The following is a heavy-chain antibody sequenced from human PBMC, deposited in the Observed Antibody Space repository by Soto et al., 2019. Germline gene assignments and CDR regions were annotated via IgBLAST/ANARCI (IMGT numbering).Heavy chain of an antibody. CDR3: ARQLGPTTSEHWIAP. J-gene: IGHJ5*02. CDR1: GYTFFTYD. CDR2: ISTYSGDT. V-gene: IGHV1-18*01. D-gene: IGHD6-6*01. Sequence: SAVNVSCRACGYTFFTYDISWVRQAPGQGLEWMGWISTYSGDTKYAQKFQGRVTMTTDTSTATAYLELRSLRSDDTAVYYCARQLGPTTSEHWIAPWCQRNQVTVS.